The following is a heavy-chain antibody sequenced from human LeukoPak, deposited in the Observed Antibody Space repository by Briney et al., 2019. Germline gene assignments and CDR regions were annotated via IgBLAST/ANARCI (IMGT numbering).Heavy chain of an antibody. V-gene: IGHV1-18*01. CDR3: ANRFGELGAYWFDP. D-gene: IGHD3-10*01. J-gene: IGHJ5*02. CDR1: GYTFTSYD. CDR2: MNPNSGNT. Sequence: GASVKVSCKASGYTFTSYDINWVRQATGQGLEWMGWMNPNSGNTNYAQELQGRVTMTTDTSTSTAYMELRSLRSDDTAVYYCANRFGELGAYWFDPWGQGTLVTVSS.